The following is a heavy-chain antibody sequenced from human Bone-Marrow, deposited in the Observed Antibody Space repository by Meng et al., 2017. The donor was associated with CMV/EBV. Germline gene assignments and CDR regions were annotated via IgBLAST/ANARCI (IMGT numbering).Heavy chain of an antibody. Sequence: SGDSVSSNSAAWNGIRQSPSRGLEWLGRTYYRSKWYNDYAVSVKSRITINPDTSKNQFSLQLNSVTPEDTAVYYCARLDRTLGWFDPWGQGTLVTVSS. CDR1: GDSVSSNSAA. CDR2: TYYRSKWYN. CDR3: ARLDRTLGWFDP. V-gene: IGHV6-1*01. D-gene: IGHD1-14*01. J-gene: IGHJ5*02.